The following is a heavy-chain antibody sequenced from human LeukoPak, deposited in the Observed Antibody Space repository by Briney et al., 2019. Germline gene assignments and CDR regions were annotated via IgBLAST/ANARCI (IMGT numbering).Heavy chain of an antibody. J-gene: IGHJ4*02. Sequence: SETLSLTCAVYGGSFSGDYWSWVRQPPGKGREWIAEINRSGSTNYNPSLKSRVSMSMDTSKNQFSLRLGSVTAADTAPYYCARGVGSMEDYWGQGTLVTVSS. D-gene: IGHD2/OR15-2a*01. CDR3: ARGVGSMEDY. CDR1: GGSFSGDY. CDR2: INRSGST. V-gene: IGHV4-34*01.